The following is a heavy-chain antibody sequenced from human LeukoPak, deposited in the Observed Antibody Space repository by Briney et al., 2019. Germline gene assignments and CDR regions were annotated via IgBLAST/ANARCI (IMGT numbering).Heavy chain of an antibody. J-gene: IGHJ4*02. V-gene: IGHV3-21*01. CDR2: ISSSSSYM. CDR1: GFTFSSYS. Sequence: GGSLRLSCAASGFTFSSYSMNWVRQAPGKGLEWVSSISSSSSYMSYADSVKGRFTISRDNAKNSLFLQMISPRAEDTAVYHCARTSSSGGPNHFDHWGQGTLVTVFS. D-gene: IGHD1-26*01. CDR3: ARTSSSGGPNHFDH.